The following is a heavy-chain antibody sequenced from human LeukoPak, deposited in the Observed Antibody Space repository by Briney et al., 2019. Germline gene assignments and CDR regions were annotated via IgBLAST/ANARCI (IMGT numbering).Heavy chain of an antibody. CDR2: ISISGDDT. J-gene: IGHJ4*02. V-gene: IGHV3-23*01. Sequence: GGSLRLSCATSGFSFSSHAMTWVRLAPGKGLEWLSAISISGDDTYYADSVKGRFTISRDNSKNTLYLQMNSLSADDTAMYYCANEIRPNDYWGQGTLVTVSS. CDR1: GFSFSSHA. D-gene: IGHD4-17*01. CDR3: ANEIRPNDY.